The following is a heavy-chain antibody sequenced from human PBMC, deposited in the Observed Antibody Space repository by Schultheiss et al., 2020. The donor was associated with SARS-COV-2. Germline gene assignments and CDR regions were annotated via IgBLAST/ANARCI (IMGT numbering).Heavy chain of an antibody. CDR2: ISSSSSYI. J-gene: IGHJ4*02. D-gene: IGHD2-15*01. CDR1: GFTFSSYS. V-gene: IGHV3-21*01. Sequence: GGSLRLSCAASGFTFSSYSMNWVRQAPGKGLEWVSSISSSSSYIYYADSVKGRFTISRDNAKNSLYLQMNSLRAEDTAVYYCARGYCSGGSCYYIDYWGQGTLVTVSS. CDR3: ARGYCSGGSCYYIDY.